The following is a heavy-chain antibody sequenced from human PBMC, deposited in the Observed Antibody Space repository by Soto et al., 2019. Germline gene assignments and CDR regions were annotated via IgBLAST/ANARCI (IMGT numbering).Heavy chain of an antibody. CDR1: GFTFSSYG. J-gene: IGHJ6*02. CDR3: AKDPDSGYDAYYYGMDV. D-gene: IGHD5-12*01. V-gene: IGHV3-30*18. CDR2: ISYDGSNK. Sequence: QVQLVESGGGVVQPGRSLRLSCAASGFTFSSYGMHWVRQAPGKGLEWVAVISYDGSNKYYADSVKGRFTISRDNSKNTLYLQMNSLRAEDTAVYYCAKDPDSGYDAYYYGMDVWSQGTTVTVSS.